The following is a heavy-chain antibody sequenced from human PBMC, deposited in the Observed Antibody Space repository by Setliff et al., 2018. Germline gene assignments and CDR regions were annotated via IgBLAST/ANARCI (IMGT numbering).Heavy chain of an antibody. Sequence: SEPLSLTCAVSGSSIISDYYWVWIRQPPGRGLEWIGSIFQSGNTYYNPSLKSRVTISVDTSKNQFSLKVNSVTAADTAVYYCATLLANYGSGMDVWGQGTTVTVS. CDR1: GSSIISDYY. CDR3: ATLLANYGSGMDV. D-gene: IGHD3-10*01. V-gene: IGHV4-38-2*01. CDR2: IFQSGNT. J-gene: IGHJ6*02.